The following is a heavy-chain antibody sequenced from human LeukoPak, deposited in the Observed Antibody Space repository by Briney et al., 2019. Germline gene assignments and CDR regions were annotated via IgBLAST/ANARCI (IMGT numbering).Heavy chain of an antibody. Sequence: GGSLRLSCAASGFTFSSYSMNWVRQAPGKGLEWVSSISSSSYIYYADSVKGRFTISRDNAKNSLYLQMNSLRAEDTAVYYCARDSVGYCSGGSCQSGYDYWGQGTLVTVSS. CDR3: ARDSVGYCSGGSCQSGYDY. D-gene: IGHD2-15*01. CDR1: GFTFSSYS. V-gene: IGHV3-21*01. CDR2: ISSSSYI. J-gene: IGHJ4*02.